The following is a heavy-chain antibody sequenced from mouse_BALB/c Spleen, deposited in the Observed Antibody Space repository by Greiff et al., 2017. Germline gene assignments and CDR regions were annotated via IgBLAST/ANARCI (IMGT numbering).Heavy chain of an antibody. V-gene: IGHV5-6-5*01. CDR3: ARALWRYYAMDY. CDR2: ISSGGST. D-gene: IGHD1-1*02. J-gene: IGHJ4*01. Sequence: EVKLVESGGGLVKPGGSLKLSCAASGFTFSSYAMSWVRQTPEKRLEWVASISSGGSTYYPDSVKGRFTISRDNARNILYLQMSSLRSEDTAMYYCARALWRYYAMDYWGQGTSVTVSS. CDR1: GFTFSSYA.